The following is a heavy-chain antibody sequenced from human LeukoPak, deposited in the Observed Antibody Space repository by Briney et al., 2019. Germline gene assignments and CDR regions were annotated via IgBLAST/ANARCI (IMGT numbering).Heavy chain of an antibody. J-gene: IGHJ5*02. V-gene: IGHV1-46*01. Sequence: GASVKVSCKASGYTFTSYYMHWVRQAPGQGLEWMGIINPSGGSTSYAQKFQGRVTMTRDTSTSTVYMELSSLRSEDTAVYYCAREVPLSGVVVAATRAYNWFDPWGQGTLVTVSS. CDR3: AREVPLSGVVVAATRAYNWFDP. CDR1: GYTFTSYY. D-gene: IGHD2-15*01. CDR2: INPSGGST.